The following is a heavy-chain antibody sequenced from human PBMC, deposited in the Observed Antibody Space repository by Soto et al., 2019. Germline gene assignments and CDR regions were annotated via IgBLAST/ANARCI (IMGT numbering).Heavy chain of an antibody. CDR3: ARDRGAVTGQYFDY. J-gene: IGHJ4*02. CDR1: GFTFSGVY. D-gene: IGHD6-19*01. Sequence: QVQLEESGGGLVKPGGSLRLSCAASGFTFSGVYMSWIRQAPNKGLEYISYISSSGTSANYADSVKGRFTISRDNAKNSLYLQMNILRAEDTAVYYCARDRGAVTGQYFDYWGQGALVTVSS. V-gene: IGHV3-11*05. CDR2: ISSSGTSA.